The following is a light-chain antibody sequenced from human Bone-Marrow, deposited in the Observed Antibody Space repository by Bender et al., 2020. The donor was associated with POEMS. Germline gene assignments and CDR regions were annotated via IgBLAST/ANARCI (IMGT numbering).Light chain of an antibody. Sequence: SYELTQPPSVSVSPGQTARITCSGDALPKQYAYWYQQKPGQAPVLVIYKDSERPSGIPERFSGSSSGTTVTLTISGVQAEDEADYYCQSQETIGTYGVFGGGTKLTVL. V-gene: IGLV3-25*02. CDR3: QSQETIGTYGV. J-gene: IGLJ3*02. CDR1: ALPKQY. CDR2: KDS.